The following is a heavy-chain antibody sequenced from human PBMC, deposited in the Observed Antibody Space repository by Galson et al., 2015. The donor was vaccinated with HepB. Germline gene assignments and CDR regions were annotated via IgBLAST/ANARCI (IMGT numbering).Heavy chain of an antibody. Sequence: SVKVSCKASGGTFSRYAISWVRQAPGQGLEWMGGIIPIFGTANYAQKFQGRVTITADESTSTAYMELSSLRSEDTAVYYCARDGLYYYYGMDVWGQGTTVTVSS. CDR1: GGTFSRYA. CDR3: ARDGLYYYYGMDV. CDR2: IIPIFGTA. J-gene: IGHJ6*02. V-gene: IGHV1-69*13.